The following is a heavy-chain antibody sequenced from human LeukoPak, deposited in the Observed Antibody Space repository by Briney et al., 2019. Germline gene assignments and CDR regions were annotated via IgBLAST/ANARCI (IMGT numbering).Heavy chain of an antibody. J-gene: IGHJ6*02. CDR2: FDPEDGET. D-gene: IGHD6-13*01. CDR3: ATDGPYSSSWYG. CDR1: GYTLTELS. Sequence: ASVKVFCKVSGYTLTELSMHWVRQAPGKGLEWMGGFDPEDGETIYAQKFQGRVTMTEDTSTDTAYMELSSLRSEDTAVYYCATDGPYSSSWYGWGQGTTVTVSS. V-gene: IGHV1-24*01.